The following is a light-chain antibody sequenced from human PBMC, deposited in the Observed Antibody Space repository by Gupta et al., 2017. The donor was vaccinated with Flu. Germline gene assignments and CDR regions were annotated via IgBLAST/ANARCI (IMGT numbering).Light chain of an antibody. J-gene: IGLJ1*01. CDR2: EVN. CDR3: TSDTSSITYV. Sequence: QSALTQPASVAGTPGQSITISCTGTSSDVGGNDYVCWYQHYAGKAHKLMIYEVNYRPAGVSSRFSGSKAGNTTSLTISGRKAEDEADYYCTSDTSSITYVFGTGTKVTVL. CDR1: SSDVGGNDY. V-gene: IGLV2-14*01.